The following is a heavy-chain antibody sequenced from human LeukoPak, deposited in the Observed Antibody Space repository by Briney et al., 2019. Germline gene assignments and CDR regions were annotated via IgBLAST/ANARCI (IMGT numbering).Heavy chain of an antibody. CDR3: ASFEVVPAAIHGGWFDP. J-gene: IGHJ5*02. CDR1: GYTFTGYY. D-gene: IGHD2-2*02. Sequence: ASVKVSCEASGYTFTGYYMHWVRQAPGQGLEWMGWINPNSGGTNYAQKFQGRVTMTRDTSISTAYMELSRLRSDDTAVYYCASFEVVPAAIHGGWFDPWGQGTLVTVSS. V-gene: IGHV1-2*02. CDR2: INPNSGGT.